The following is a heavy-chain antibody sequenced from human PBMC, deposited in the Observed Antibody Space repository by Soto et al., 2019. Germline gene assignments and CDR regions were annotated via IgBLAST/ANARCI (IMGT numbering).Heavy chain of an antibody. CDR3: ARDSSPYYDFWSGFYTYFDY. Sequence: PGGSLRLSCAVSGFTFISHWMHWVRQAPGKGLVWVSRINSDGSSTNYADSVKGRFTISRDNAKNTLYLQMNSLGADDTAVYYCARDSSPYYDFWSGFYTYFDYWGQGA. CDR2: INSDGSST. D-gene: IGHD3-3*01. J-gene: IGHJ4*02. CDR1: GFTFISHW. V-gene: IGHV3-74*01.